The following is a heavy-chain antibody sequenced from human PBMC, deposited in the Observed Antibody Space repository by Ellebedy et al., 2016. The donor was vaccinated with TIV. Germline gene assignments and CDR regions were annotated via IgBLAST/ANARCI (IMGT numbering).Heavy chain of an antibody. Sequence: GGSLRLXCAASGFTFSNYAMSWVRQAPGKGLEWVSLISGSGGSAFYADSVKGRFTISRDNSKNTLFVQMNSLRAEDTAVYYCAKPTIPSYYYYYGMDVWGQGTTVTVSS. V-gene: IGHV3-23*01. CDR3: AKPTIPSYYYYYGMDV. D-gene: IGHD3-3*01. CDR2: ISGSGGSA. CDR1: GFTFSNYA. J-gene: IGHJ6*02.